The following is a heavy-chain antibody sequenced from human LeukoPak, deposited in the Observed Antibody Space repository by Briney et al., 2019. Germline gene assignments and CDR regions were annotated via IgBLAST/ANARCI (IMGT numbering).Heavy chain of an antibody. J-gene: IGHJ4*02. Sequence: ASVKVSCKASGYTFTGYYMHWVRQAPGQGLEWMGWINPHSGDTGYAQKFQGRVTMTRDMSITTTYMELTRLRSDDTAFYYCARWDGYSSSPDYWGQGSLVTVSS. D-gene: IGHD6-13*01. CDR1: GYTFTGYY. CDR2: INPHSGDT. CDR3: ARWDGYSSSPDY. V-gene: IGHV1-2*02.